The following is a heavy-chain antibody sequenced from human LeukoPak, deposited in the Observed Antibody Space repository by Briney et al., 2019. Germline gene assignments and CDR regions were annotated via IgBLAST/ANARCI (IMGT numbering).Heavy chain of an antibody. Sequence: GGSLRLSCAASGFTFSSYAMSWVRQAPGKGLEWVSAISGSGGSTYYADSVKGRFTISRDNSKNTLYLQMNSLRAEDTAVYYCAKVMMGWLQHYYFDYWGQGTLVTVSS. D-gene: IGHD3-16*01. CDR2: ISGSGGST. CDR1: GFTFSSYA. CDR3: AKVMMGWLQHYYFDY. J-gene: IGHJ4*02. V-gene: IGHV3-23*01.